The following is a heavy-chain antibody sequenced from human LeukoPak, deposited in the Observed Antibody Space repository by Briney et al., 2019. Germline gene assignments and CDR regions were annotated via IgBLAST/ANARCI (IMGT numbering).Heavy chain of an antibody. V-gene: IGHV4-39*01. CDR1: GGSISSSSYY. CDR2: TYYSGST. CDR3: ASGGTNRYYDILTG. D-gene: IGHD3-9*01. J-gene: IGHJ4*02. Sequence: NPSESLSLTCTVSGGSISSSSYYWGWLRQPPGKGLEWIGSTYYSGSTYYNPSLKSRVTISVDTAKIQFSLQLSAVTAADTAVYYCASGGTNRYYDILTGWGQGTLVTVSS.